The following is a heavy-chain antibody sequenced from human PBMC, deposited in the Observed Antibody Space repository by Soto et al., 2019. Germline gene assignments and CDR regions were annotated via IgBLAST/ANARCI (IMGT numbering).Heavy chain of an antibody. J-gene: IGHJ4*02. D-gene: IGHD3-22*01. CDR1: GYTFTSYG. V-gene: IGHV1-18*01. CDR2: ISAYNGNT. CDR3: AREPPSYYYDSSGYSHFDY. Sequence: ASVKVSCKASGYTFTSYGISWVRQAPGQGLEWMGWISAYNGNTNYAQKFQGWVTMTRDTFISTAYMELSRLRSDDTAVYYCAREPPSYYYDSSGYSHFDYWGQGTLVTVSS.